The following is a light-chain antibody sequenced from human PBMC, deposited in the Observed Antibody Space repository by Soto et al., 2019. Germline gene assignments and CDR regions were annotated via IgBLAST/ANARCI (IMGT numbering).Light chain of an antibody. V-gene: IGKV1-39*01. CDR1: QSINSY. J-gene: IGKJ1*01. CDR2: AAS. CDR3: QQHYTTPWT. Sequence: DIQMTQSPSSLSASVGDRVNITCRASQSINSYLSWYQQKSGKAPKLLIYAASRLQSGVPSTFSGSGSGTDFTLTISSLQPEDFAIYHCQQHYTTPWTFGQGTKVEIK.